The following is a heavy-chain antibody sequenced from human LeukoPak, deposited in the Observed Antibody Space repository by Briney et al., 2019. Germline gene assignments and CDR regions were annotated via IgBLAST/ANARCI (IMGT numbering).Heavy chain of an antibody. D-gene: IGHD3-22*01. J-gene: IGHJ4*02. CDR2: IYYTGST. CDR3: ASTYYYDSSGPFDY. CDR1: GGSISSYY. V-gene: IGHV4-59*12. Sequence: SETLSLTCSVSGGSISSYYWSWIRQPPGKALEWIGYIYYTGSTKYSPSLTSRVTISVDKSKNQFSLKLSSVTAADSAVYYCASTYYYDSSGPFDYWGQGTLVTVSS.